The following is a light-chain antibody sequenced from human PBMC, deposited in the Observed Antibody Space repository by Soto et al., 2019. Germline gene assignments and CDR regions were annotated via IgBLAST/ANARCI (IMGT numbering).Light chain of an antibody. J-gene: IGKJ3*01. Sequence: EIVLTQSPDTLSLSPGERATLSCRASQSVSSSLAWYQQKPGQAPRLLIYDASNRATCTPARFSGSGSGTDFTLTISSLDPEDFAVYYCQQRSNWPPEFTFGPGTKVDIK. CDR3: QQRSNWPPEFT. CDR1: QSVSSS. V-gene: IGKV3-11*01. CDR2: DAS.